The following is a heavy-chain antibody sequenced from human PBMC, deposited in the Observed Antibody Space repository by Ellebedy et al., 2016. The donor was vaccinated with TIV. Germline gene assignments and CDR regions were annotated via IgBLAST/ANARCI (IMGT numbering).Heavy chain of an antibody. J-gene: IGHJ4*02. CDR3: ARANSYYYAGRYYYIIDY. CDR2: INHSGST. CDR1: GGSFSGYY. Sequence: SETLSLTXAVYGGSFSGYYWNWIRQPPGKGLEWIGEINHSGSTNYNPSLKSRVTISVDTSKNQFSLRLSSVTAADTTVYYCARANSYYYAGRYYYIIDYWGQGTLVTISS. D-gene: IGHD3-22*01. V-gene: IGHV4-34*01.